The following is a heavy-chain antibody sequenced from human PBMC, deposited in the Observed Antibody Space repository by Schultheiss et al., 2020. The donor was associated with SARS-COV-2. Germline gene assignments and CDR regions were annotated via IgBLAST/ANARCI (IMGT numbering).Heavy chain of an antibody. CDR2: IYHSGST. Sequence: SETLSLTCAVSGGSISSSNWWSWVRQPPGKGLEWIGEIYHSGSTNYNPSLKSRVTISVDTSKNQFSLKLSSVTAADTAVYYCARAGTLTLFDYWGQGTLVTVSS. CDR3: ARAGTLTLFDY. CDR1: GGSISSSNW. D-gene: IGHD1-14*01. J-gene: IGHJ4*02. V-gene: IGHV4-4*02.